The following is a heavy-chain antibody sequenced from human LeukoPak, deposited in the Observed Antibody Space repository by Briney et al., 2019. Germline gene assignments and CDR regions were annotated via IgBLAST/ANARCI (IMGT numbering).Heavy chain of an antibody. CDR1: GFTFSSYG. V-gene: IGHV3-30*02. Sequence: PGGSLRLSCAASGFTFSSYGMHWVRQAPGKGLKWVAFIRYDGSNKYYADSVKGRFTISRDNSKNTLYLQMNSLRAEDTAVYYCAKDRAYQLHVDTAMAGYFDYWGQGTLVTVSS. D-gene: IGHD5-18*01. J-gene: IGHJ4*02. CDR2: IRYDGSNK. CDR3: AKDRAYQLHVDTAMAGYFDY.